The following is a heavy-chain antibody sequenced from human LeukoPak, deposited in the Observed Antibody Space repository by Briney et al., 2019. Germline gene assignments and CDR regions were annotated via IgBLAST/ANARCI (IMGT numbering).Heavy chain of an antibody. CDR2: ITASGTAM. Sequence: GGSLRLSCAASGFTFSCYSMNWVRQAPGKGLEWVSHITASGTAMFYADSVKGRFTISRDNAKNSLYLQMNSLRDEDTAVYYCASSGSYRFDYWGQGTLVTVSS. CDR1: GFTFSCYS. D-gene: IGHD1-26*01. J-gene: IGHJ4*02. CDR3: ASSGSYRFDY. V-gene: IGHV3-48*02.